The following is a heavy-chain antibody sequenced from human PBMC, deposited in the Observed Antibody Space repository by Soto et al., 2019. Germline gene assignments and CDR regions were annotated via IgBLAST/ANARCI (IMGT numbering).Heavy chain of an antibody. J-gene: IGHJ5*02. CDR3: AKDAVSGDGIWLLDS. D-gene: IGHD4-17*01. V-gene: IGHV3-23*01. Sequence: GSLRLSCAASGFTFSNYAMTWARQAPGKGLEWVSSLLRSGSTTYYADSVKGRFTISSDKSANSLYLQMDSLRAEDTAVYYCAKDAVSGDGIWLLDSWGQGTVVTVSS. CDR2: LLRSGSTT. CDR1: GFTFSNYA.